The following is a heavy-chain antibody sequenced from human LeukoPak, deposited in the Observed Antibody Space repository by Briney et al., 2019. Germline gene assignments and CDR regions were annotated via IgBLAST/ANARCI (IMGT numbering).Heavy chain of an antibody. J-gene: IGHJ4*02. CDR1: GFTFSSHS. D-gene: IGHD3-22*01. V-gene: IGHV3-21*01. CDR3: AKDQGFDYYDSSGYYLDY. Sequence: GGSLRLTCAASGFTFSSHSMNWVRQAPGKGLEWVSSISGRGNYIFYADSVKGRFTISRDGAKNSLSLQMNSLRAEDTAVYYCAKDQGFDYYDSSGYYLDYWGQGTLVTVSS. CDR2: ISGRGNYI.